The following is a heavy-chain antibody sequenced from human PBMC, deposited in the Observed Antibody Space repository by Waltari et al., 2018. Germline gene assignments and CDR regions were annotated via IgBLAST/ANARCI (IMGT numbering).Heavy chain of an antibody. Sequence: QVQLQESGPGQARPSETLSLTCIVSSYSIRSGYFWGGIRQPPGKGLQWIGSISHSANTYYNPSLKSRVSMSVDTSKNQFALKMTSVTAADTAIYYCVRDLGGSGNSWFDAWGQGTLVTVSS. CDR2: ISHSANT. D-gene: IGHD3-10*01. CDR1: SYSIRSGYF. CDR3: VRDLGGSGNSWFDA. J-gene: IGHJ5*02. V-gene: IGHV4-38-2*02.